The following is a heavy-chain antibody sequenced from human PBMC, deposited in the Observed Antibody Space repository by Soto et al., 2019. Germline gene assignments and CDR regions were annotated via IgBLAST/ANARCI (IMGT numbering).Heavy chain of an antibody. J-gene: IGHJ4*02. Sequence: QVQLVQSGAEVKKPGASVKVSCKASGYTFTGYYMHWVRQAPGQGLERMGWINPNSGGTNYAQKFQGWVTMTRDTSISTAYMELSRLRSDDTAVYYCARDSDSSSWSDFDYWGQGTLVTVSS. CDR3: ARDSDSSSWSDFDY. CDR2: INPNSGGT. V-gene: IGHV1-2*04. CDR1: GYTFTGYY. D-gene: IGHD6-13*01.